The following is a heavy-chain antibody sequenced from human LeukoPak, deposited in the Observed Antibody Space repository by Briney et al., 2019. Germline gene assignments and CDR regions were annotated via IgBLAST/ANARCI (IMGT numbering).Heavy chain of an antibody. CDR2: INHSGST. J-gene: IGHJ5*02. CDR3: ARGQYCSSTSCYTFDP. Sequence: SETLSLTCAVYGGSFSGYYWSWIRQPPGKGLEWIGEINHSGSTNYNPSLKSRVTISVDTSKNQFSLKLSSVTAADTAVYYCARGQYCSSTSCYTFDPWGQGTLVTVSS. V-gene: IGHV4-34*01. CDR1: GGSFSGYY. D-gene: IGHD2-2*02.